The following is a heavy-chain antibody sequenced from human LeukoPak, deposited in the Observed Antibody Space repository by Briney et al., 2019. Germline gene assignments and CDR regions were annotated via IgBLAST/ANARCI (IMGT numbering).Heavy chain of an antibody. CDR2: IYYSGST. Sequence: PSQTLSLTCTVSGGSISSGGYYWGWIRQHPGKGLEWIGYIYYSGSTYYNPSLKSRVTISVDTSKNQFSLKLSSVTAADTAVYYCARDGWNGDWFDPWGQGTLVTVSS. CDR3: ARDGWNGDWFDP. J-gene: IGHJ5*02. D-gene: IGHD1-1*01. V-gene: IGHV4-31*03. CDR1: GGSISSGGYY.